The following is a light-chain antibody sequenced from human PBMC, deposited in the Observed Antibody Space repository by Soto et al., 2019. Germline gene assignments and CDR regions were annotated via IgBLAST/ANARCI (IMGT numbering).Light chain of an antibody. V-gene: IGKV1-9*01. J-gene: IGKJ4*01. CDR1: PGINTY. Sequence: DIQLTQSPSFLSASIGDRVTITCRASPGINTYLAWYQQKPGKAPKLLIYGASTLQSGVPSRFSGSESGAAFTLTISSLQPEDFATYYCQQYYSYPLTFGGGTKVDI. CDR2: GAS. CDR3: QQYYSYPLT.